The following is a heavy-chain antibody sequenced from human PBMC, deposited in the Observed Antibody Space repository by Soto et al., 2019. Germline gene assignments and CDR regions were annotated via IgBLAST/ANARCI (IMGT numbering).Heavy chain of an antibody. V-gene: IGHV1-18*01. CDR1: GYTFTSYG. Sequence: ASVKVSCKASGYTFTSYGISWVRQAPGQGLEWMGWISAYNGNTNYAQKLQGRVTMTTDTSTSTAYMELRSLRSDDTAVYYCARDPRGSGWPPNMGYFQHWGQGTLVTVSS. CDR2: ISAYNGNT. J-gene: IGHJ1*01. D-gene: IGHD6-19*01. CDR3: ARDPRGSGWPPNMGYFQH.